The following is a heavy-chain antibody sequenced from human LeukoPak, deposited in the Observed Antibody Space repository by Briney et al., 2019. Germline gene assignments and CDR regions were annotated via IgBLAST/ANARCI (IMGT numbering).Heavy chain of an antibody. V-gene: IGHV4-59*08. CDR1: GVSISSYY. D-gene: IGHD3-22*01. J-gene: IGHJ4*02. CDR3: ARLLGAYYYDD. Sequence: SETLSLTCTVSGVSISSYYWSWIRQPPGKGLEWIGYIYYSGSTNYNPSLKNRVTISVDTSKNKFSLKLSSATAADTAVYYCARLLGAYYYDDWGQGTPVTVSS. CDR2: IYYSGST.